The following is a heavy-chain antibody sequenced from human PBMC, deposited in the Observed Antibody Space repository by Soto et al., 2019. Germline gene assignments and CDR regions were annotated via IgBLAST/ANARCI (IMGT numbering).Heavy chain of an antibody. Sequence: PGGALRLSCAASGFTFSSYAMHWVLQAPGKGLEWVAVISYDGSNKYYADSVKCRFTISRDNSKNTLYLQMNSLRAEDTAVYYCARALIAAAGNGAFDIWGQGTMVTVSS. D-gene: IGHD6-13*01. CDR3: ARALIAAAGNGAFDI. J-gene: IGHJ3*02. CDR1: GFTFSSYA. CDR2: ISYDGSNK. V-gene: IGHV3-30-3*01.